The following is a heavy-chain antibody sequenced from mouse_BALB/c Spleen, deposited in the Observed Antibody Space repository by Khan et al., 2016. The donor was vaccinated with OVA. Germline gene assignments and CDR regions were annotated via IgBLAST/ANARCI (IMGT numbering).Heavy chain of an antibody. CDR1: GYSITSGYF. D-gene: IGHD3-1*01. J-gene: IGHJ3*01. V-gene: IGHV3-6*02. CDR2: IRYDGNS. CDR3: ARGGSSGPAWFTN. Sequence: EVQLQESGPGLVKPSQSLSLTCSVTGYSITSGYFWNWIRQFPGNKLEWMGYIRYDGNSNYYPSLKNRISISRDTSKNQFFLKLNSVTPEDTATXYGARGGSSGPAWFTNWGQGTLVTVSA.